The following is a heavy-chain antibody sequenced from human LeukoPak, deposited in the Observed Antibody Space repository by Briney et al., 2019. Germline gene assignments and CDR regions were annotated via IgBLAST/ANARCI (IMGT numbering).Heavy chain of an antibody. V-gene: IGHV1-18*01. CDR3: AREGGYRFDY. D-gene: IGHD1-26*01. Sequence: ASVKVSCKASGYTFTSYGVTWVRQAPGQGLEWMGWINPYNGHTNHTQKLQGRVTMTTDTSTSTAYMELRSLRSDDTAVYYCAREGGYRFDYWGQGTLVTVSS. CDR2: INPYNGHT. J-gene: IGHJ4*02. CDR1: GYTFTSYG.